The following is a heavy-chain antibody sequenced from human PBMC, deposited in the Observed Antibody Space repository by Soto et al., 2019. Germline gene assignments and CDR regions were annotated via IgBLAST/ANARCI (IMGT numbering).Heavy chain of an antibody. V-gene: IGHV4-39*01. CDR1: GGSISSSSYY. D-gene: IGHD1-7*01. Sequence: PSETLSLTCTVSGGSISSSSYYWGWIRQPPGKGLEWIGSIYYSGSTYYNPSLKSRVTISVDTSKNQFSLKLSSVTAADTAVYYCARRGWNYGIYYYYGMDVWGQGTTVTVSS. J-gene: IGHJ6*02. CDR3: ARRGWNYGIYYYYGMDV. CDR2: IYYSGST.